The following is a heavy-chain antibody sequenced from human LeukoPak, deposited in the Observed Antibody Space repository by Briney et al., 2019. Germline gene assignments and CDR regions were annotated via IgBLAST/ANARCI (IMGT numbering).Heavy chain of an antibody. CDR2: ISSSSYI. Sequence: GGSLRLSCAASGFTFSSYSMNWVRQAPGKGLEWVSSISSSSYIYYADSVKGRFTIFRDNAKNSLYLQMNSLRAEDTAVYYCAGAGYYYGTDVWGKGTTVTVSS. CDR3: AGAGYYYGTDV. J-gene: IGHJ6*04. D-gene: IGHD3-10*01. CDR1: GFTFSSYS. V-gene: IGHV3-21*01.